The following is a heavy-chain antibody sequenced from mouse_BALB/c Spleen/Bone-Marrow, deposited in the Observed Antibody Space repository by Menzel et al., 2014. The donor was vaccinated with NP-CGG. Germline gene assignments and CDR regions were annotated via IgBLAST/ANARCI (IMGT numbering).Heavy chain of an antibody. J-gene: IGHJ3*01. CDR2: IDPANYNT. D-gene: IGHD4-1*01. Sequence: EVQLQQSGAELVKPGASVKSSCTTSGFNIKDPYIHWVKQRPEQGLEWIGRIDPANYNTQYDPKFQGKATITADTPSNAAYLQLNSLTSEDTAVYYCATLTGTFDYWGQGTPVTVSA. V-gene: IGHV14-3*02. CDR3: ATLTGTFDY. CDR1: GFNIKDPY.